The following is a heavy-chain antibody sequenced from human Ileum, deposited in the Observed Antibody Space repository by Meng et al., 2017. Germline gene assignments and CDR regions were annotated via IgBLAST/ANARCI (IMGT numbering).Heavy chain of an antibody. V-gene: IGHV1-69*05. D-gene: IGHD3-16*01. J-gene: IGHJ6*02. CDR3: AIGLRFGDYYYYYGMDG. CDR2: IIPIFGAA. Sequence: SVKVSCKASGSTFSSYAISWVRQAPGQGLEWMGGIIPIFGAANYAQKFQGRVTMTTDESTSTAYMELSSLRSEDTAVYYCAIGLRFGDYYYYYGMDGWGQGTTVTVSS. CDR1: GSTFSSYA.